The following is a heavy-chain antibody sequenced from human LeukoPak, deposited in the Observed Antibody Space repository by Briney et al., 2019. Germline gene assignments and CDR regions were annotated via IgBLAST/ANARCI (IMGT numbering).Heavy chain of an antibody. CDR3: ARRMRPYYYGMDV. CDR2: INHSGST. V-gene: IGHV4-34*01. J-gene: IGHJ6*02. D-gene: IGHD2/OR15-2a*01. CDR1: GGSFSGYY. Sequence: SETLSLTCAVYGGSFSGYYWSWIRQPPGKGLEWIGEINHSGSTNYNPSLKSRVTISVDTSKNQFSLKLSSVTAADTAVYYCARRMRPYYYGMDVWGQGTTVTVSS.